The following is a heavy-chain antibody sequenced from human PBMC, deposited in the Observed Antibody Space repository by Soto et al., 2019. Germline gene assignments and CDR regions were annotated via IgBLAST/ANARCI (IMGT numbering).Heavy chain of an antibody. J-gene: IGHJ4*02. V-gene: IGHV1-18*01. CDR2: ISAYNGNT. CDR3: AREPNYFDY. Sequence: QVQLVQSGAEEKKPGASVKVSCKASGYTLTSYGISWVRQAPGQWLEWRGWISAYNGNTNYAQKLQGRVTMTTATSTSPAYMELRSLRYDDTAVYYCAREPNYFDYGGQGTLVTVSS. CDR1: GYTLTSYG.